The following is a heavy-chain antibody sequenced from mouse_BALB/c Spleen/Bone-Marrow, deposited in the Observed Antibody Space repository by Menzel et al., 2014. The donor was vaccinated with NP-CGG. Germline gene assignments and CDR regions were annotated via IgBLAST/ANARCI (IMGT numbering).Heavy chain of an antibody. CDR2: ISSGGSYT. CDR1: GFTFSSYG. CDR3: ARDGLDY. Sequence: DVKLVESGGDLVKPGGSLKLSCAASGFTFSSYGMSWVRQTPDKRLEWVATISSGGSYTYYPDSVKGRFTISRDNAKNTLYLQMSGLKSEDTAMYYCARDGLDYWGQGTTLTVSS. D-gene: IGHD3-1*01. V-gene: IGHV5-6*02. J-gene: IGHJ2*01.